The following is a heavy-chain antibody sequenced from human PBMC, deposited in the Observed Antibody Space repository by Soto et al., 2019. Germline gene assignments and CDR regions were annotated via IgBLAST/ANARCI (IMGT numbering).Heavy chain of an antibody. Sequence: GGSLRLSCAASGFTVSSNYMSWVRQAPGKGLEWVSVIYSGGSTYYADSVKGRFTISRDNSKNTLYLQMNSLRAEDTAVYYCARVGYYDSSGYSLAEKAFDIWGQGTMVTVSS. D-gene: IGHD3-22*01. J-gene: IGHJ3*02. CDR2: IYSGGST. CDR1: GFTVSSNY. V-gene: IGHV3-53*01. CDR3: ARVGYYDSSGYSLAEKAFDI.